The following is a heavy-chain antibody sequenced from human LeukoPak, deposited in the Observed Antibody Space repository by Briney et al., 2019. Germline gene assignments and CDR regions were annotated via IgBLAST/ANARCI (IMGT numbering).Heavy chain of an antibody. J-gene: IGHJ4*02. CDR1: GFTFSSYA. V-gene: IGHV3-23*01. CDR2: ISGSGGST. Sequence: GGSLRLSCAASGFTFSSYAMSWVRQAPGKGLEWVSAISGSGGSTYYADSVKGRFTISRDNSKNTLYLQMNSLRAEDTAVYYCANRRSDYDSSGYRPLFDYWGQGTLVTVSS. D-gene: IGHD3-22*01. CDR3: ANRRSDYDSSGYRPLFDY.